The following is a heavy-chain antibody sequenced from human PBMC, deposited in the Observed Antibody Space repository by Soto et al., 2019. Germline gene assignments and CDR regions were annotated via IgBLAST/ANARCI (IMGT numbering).Heavy chain of an antibody. J-gene: IGHJ6*04. CDR2: IKQDGSEK. Sequence: EVQLVESGGGLVQPGGSLRLSCAASGFTFSSYWMSWVRQAPGKGLEWVANIKQDGSEKYYVDSVKGRFTISRDNAKNSLYLQMNSLRAEDTAVYYCARGGRETGLYYDFESVGWGKGTTVNVSS. V-gene: IGHV3-7*01. CDR1: GFTFSSYW. D-gene: IGHD3-3*01. CDR3: ARGGRETGLYYDFESVG.